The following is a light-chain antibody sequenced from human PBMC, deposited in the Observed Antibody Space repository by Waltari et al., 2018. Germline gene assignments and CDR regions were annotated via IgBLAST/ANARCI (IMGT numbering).Light chain of an antibody. CDR2: GAS. J-gene: IGKJ1*01. Sequence: EIVLMRSPGTMSLSPGESATLSCRARLSVSSSYLAWYQQKPGQAPRLLIYGASSRATGIPDRFSGSGSGTDFTLTISRLEAEDFAVYYCQQYGSSPRTFGQGTKVEIK. CDR3: QQYGSSPRT. V-gene: IGKV3-20*01. CDR1: LSVSSSY.